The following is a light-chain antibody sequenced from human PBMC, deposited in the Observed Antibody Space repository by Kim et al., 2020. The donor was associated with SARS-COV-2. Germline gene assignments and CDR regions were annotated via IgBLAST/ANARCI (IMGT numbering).Light chain of an antibody. Sequence: ATLTCTANRNQVRDHGAAWLQQHHGHPPKLLSSRNNHLPSGISESLSASRSGNPASLTLTGLQPEDEADYYCPAWDSSLRAWVFGGGTQRTVL. CDR2: RNN. J-gene: IGLJ3*02. V-gene: IGLV10-54*01. CDR3: PAWDSSLRAWV. CDR1: RNQVRDHG.